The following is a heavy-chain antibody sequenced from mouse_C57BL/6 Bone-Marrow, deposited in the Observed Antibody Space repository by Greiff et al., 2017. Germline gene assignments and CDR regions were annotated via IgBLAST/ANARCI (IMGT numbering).Heavy chain of an antibody. V-gene: IGHV1-82*01. CDR1: GYAFSSSW. D-gene: IGHD1-1*01. CDR2: IYPGDGDT. J-gene: IGHJ4*01. Sequence: QVQLKQSGPELVKPGASVKISCKASGYAFSSSWMNWVKPRPGKGLEWIGRIYPGDGDTNYNGKFKGKATLTADKYSSTAYMQLSSLTSEDSAVYFCAREENYGGYAMDYWGQGTSVTVSS. CDR3: AREENYGGYAMDY.